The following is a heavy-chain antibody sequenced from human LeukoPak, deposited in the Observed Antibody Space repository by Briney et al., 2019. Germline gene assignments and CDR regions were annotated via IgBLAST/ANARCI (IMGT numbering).Heavy chain of an antibody. V-gene: IGHV3-21*01. CDR3: AREALPDYGGDNWFDP. Sequence: GGSLRLSCVASGFTFSSYSMNWVRQAPGKGLEWVSSISSSSSYIYYADSVKGRFTISRDNAKNSLYLQMNSLRAEDTAVYYCAREALPDYGGDNWFDPWGQGTLVTVSS. CDR2: ISSSSSYI. CDR1: GFTFSSYS. D-gene: IGHD4-23*01. J-gene: IGHJ5*02.